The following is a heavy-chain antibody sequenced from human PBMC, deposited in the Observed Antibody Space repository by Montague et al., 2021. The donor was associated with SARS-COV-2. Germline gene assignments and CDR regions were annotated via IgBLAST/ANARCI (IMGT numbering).Heavy chain of an antibody. CDR2: IYYSGST. Sequence: SETLSLTCTVSGGSISSSSYYWGWIRQPPGKGLEWIGSIYYSGSTYYNPSHKSRVTISVDTSKNQFSLKLNSVTAADTAVYYCARDPSRQLLLYPVGDYYYGMDVWGQGTLVIVSS. J-gene: IGHJ6*02. D-gene: IGHD2-2*02. V-gene: IGHV4-39*07. CDR3: ARDPSRQLLLYPVGDYYYGMDV. CDR1: GGSISSSSYY.